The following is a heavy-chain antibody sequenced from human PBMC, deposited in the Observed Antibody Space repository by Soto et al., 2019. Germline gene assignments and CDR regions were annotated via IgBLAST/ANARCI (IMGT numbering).Heavy chain of an antibody. V-gene: IGHV4-31*03. CDR2: IYHSGST. Sequence: QVQLQESGPGLVKPSQILSLTYTDSGDSISRGGYYWNCIRQHPRKGLEWIGYIYHSGSTNYNPSLKRRVTISVDTSKNQLSLELSSVTAADTAIYYCARDGAGAYGLGWFDPWGQGILVTVSS. D-gene: IGHD2-21*01. J-gene: IGHJ5*02. CDR1: GDSISRGGYY. CDR3: ARDGAGAYGLGWFDP.